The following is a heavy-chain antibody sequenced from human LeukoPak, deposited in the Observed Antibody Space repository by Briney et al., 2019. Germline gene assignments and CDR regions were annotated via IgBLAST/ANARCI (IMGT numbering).Heavy chain of an antibody. J-gene: IGHJ5*02. Sequence: GGFLRLSCAASGFTFSSSAMGWVRQGPGKGLEWVSSITGSGDYTYYADSVKGRFTISRDNSKNTLYLQMNSLRAEDTAVYYCANKPAGFDPWGQGTLVTVSS. CDR2: ITGSGDYT. D-gene: IGHD1-14*01. V-gene: IGHV3-23*01. CDR1: GFTFSSSA. CDR3: ANKPAGFDP.